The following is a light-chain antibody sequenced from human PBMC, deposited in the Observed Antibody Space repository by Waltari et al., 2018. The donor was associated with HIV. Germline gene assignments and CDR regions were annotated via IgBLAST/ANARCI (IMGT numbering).Light chain of an antibody. CDR3: SSYAGSNIWV. CDR1: NSTVGRFNF. CDR2: EVT. J-gene: IGLJ3*02. V-gene: IGLV2-23*02. Sequence: QSALTQPASVSGSPGQSITISCTGTNSTVGRFNFVSWYQQHPGKAPILMIYEVTKRPSGISNRFSGSKSGNTASLTISGLQAEDEAYYYCSSYAGSNIWVFGGGTKLTVL.